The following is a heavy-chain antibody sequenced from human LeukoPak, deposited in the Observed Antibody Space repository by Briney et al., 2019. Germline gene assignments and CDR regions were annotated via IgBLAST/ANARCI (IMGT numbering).Heavy chain of an antibody. CDR3: TRAVAGHPD. CDR2: INHSGYT. CDR1: GVPFSNYY. D-gene: IGHD6-19*01. Sequence: SETLSLTCAVSGVPFSNYYWSWVRQSPRQGLEWIGEINHSGYTNYNPSLKSRVTMSIDTSKNQFSLRLTSVTAAVAGVYYCTRAVAGHPDWGQGTLVTVSS. V-gene: IGHV4-34*01. J-gene: IGHJ4*02.